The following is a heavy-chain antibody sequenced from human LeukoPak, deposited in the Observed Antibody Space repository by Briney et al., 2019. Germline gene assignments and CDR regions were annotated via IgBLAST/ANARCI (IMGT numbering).Heavy chain of an antibody. CDR3: ARGKLGARIDY. Sequence: ASVKVSCKASGGTFSSYAISWVRQAPGQGLEWMGWINPNSGGTNYAQKFQGRVTMTRDTSISTAYMELSRLRSDDTAVYYCARGKLGARIDYWGQGTLVTVSS. V-gene: IGHV1-2*02. CDR2: INPNSGGT. D-gene: IGHD7-27*01. J-gene: IGHJ4*02. CDR1: GGTFSSYA.